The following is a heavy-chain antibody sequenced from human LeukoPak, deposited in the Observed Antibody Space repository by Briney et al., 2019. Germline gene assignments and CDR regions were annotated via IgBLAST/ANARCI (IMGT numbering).Heavy chain of an antibody. Sequence: SGGSLRLSCAASGFTFSSCGMHWVRQATGKGLEWVSALGTAGAPYYPGSVKGRFTISRENAKNSLYLQMNSLRAGDTAVYYCVSQYCSGGNCFSHWGQGTLVTVSS. CDR2: LGTAGAP. J-gene: IGHJ4*02. D-gene: IGHD2-15*01. V-gene: IGHV3-13*05. CDR3: VSQYCSGGNCFSH. CDR1: GFTFSSCG.